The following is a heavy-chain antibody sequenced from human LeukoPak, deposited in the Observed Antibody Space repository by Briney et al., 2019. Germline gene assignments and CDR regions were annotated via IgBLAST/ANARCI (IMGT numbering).Heavy chain of an antibody. J-gene: IGHJ4*02. CDR3: ARNRRSYDSSGYQNYFAY. Sequence: SETLSLTCTVSGGSITSGAYYWGWIRQPPGKGLEWIGSINYIGSTYSNPSLKSRVTISVDTSKNQFSLKLISVTAADTAVYYCARNRRSYDSSGYQNYFAYWGQGTLVIVSS. CDR2: INYIGST. V-gene: IGHV4-39*01. D-gene: IGHD3-22*01. CDR1: GGSITSGAYY.